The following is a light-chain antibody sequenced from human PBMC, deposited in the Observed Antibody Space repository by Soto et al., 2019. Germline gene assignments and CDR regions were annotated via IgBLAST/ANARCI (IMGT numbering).Light chain of an antibody. J-gene: IGKJ4*01. CDR3: QQADISQLT. Sequence: DIQKTQSPSSVSASVGDRVTITCRASQAIGDWLAWYQQKPGKAPNLLIYATSTLQSGVPSRFSGRGSETEFSLTISSLQPEDFATYYCQQADISQLTFGGGTRVEI. V-gene: IGKV1-12*01. CDR2: ATS. CDR1: QAIGDW.